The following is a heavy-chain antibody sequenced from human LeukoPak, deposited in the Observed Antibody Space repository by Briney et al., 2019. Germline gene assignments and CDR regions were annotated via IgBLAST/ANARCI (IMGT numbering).Heavy chain of an antibody. Sequence: ASVKVSCKASGYTFTGYYMHWVRQAPGQGLEWMGRINPNSGGTNYAQKFQGRVTLARDTSISTAYMDLTRLRSDDTAVYYCARDVYDALTGYYKLDYWGQGTLVTVSS. CDR2: INPNSGGT. V-gene: IGHV1-2*06. CDR3: ARDVYDALTGYYKLDY. D-gene: IGHD3-9*01. CDR1: GYTFTGYY. J-gene: IGHJ4*02.